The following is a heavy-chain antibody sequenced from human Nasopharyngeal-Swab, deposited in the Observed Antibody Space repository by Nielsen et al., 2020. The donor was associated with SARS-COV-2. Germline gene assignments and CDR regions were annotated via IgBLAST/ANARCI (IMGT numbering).Heavy chain of an antibody. CDR1: GFTFSSYA. J-gene: IGHJ4*02. D-gene: IGHD3-3*01. CDR3: AKGTTRGTIFGVVTRYYFYY. V-gene: IGHV3-23*01. CDR2: ISGSGGST. Sequence: GGSLRLSCAASGFTFSSYAMSWVRQAPGKGLEWVSAISGSGGSTYYADSVKGRFTISRDSPKNTLYLQMNSLRAEDTALYYCAKGTTRGTIFGVVTRYYFYYWGQGTLVTVSS.